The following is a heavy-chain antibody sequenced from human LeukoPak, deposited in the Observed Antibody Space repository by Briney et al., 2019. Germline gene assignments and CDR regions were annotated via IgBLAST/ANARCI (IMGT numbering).Heavy chain of an antibody. CDR1: GFTFDDYA. Sequence: PGGSLRLSCAASGFTFDDYAMHWVRQAPGKGLEWVSLISWDGGSTYYADSVKGRFTISRDNSKNSLYLQMNSLRAEDTALYYCAKEKGLNGAFDIWGQGTMVTVSS. J-gene: IGHJ3*02. CDR2: ISWDGGST. V-gene: IGHV3-43D*03. D-gene: IGHD4/OR15-4a*01. CDR3: AKEKGLNGAFDI.